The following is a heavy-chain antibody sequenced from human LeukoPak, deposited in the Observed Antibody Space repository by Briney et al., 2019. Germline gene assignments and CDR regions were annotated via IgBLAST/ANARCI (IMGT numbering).Heavy chain of an antibody. J-gene: IGHJ5*02. V-gene: IGHV3-21*01. CDR2: ISSSNSYI. CDR3: VRDSSSSLSYIDWFDP. CDR1: GFTFSSYS. Sequence: PGGSLRLSCAASGFTFSSYSMNWVRQAPGKGLEWVSSISSSNSYIYYAGSIKGRFTISRDNAKNSLYLQMNSLRAEDTAVYYCVRDSSSSLSYIDWFDPWGQGTLVTVSS. D-gene: IGHD2-2*01.